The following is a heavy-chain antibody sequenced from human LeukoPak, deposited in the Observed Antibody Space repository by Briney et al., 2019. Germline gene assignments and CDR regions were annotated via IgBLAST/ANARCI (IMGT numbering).Heavy chain of an antibody. CDR1: GYTFTGYY. Sequence: ASVKVSCKASGYTFTGYYMHWVQQAPGQGLEWMGRINPNSGGTNYAQKFQGRVTMTRDTSISTAYMELSRLRSDDTAVYYCARDQVMVRGALRLRVLDYWGQGTLVTVSS. D-gene: IGHD3-10*01. V-gene: IGHV1-2*06. J-gene: IGHJ4*02. CDR2: INPNSGGT. CDR3: ARDQVMVRGALRLRVLDY.